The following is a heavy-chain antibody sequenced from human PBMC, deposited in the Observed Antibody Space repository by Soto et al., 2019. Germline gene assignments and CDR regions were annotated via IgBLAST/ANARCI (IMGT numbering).Heavy chain of an antibody. CDR1: GYTFTRHL. CDR3: ARLYYSVSGSYSY. CDR2: INAGNGNT. D-gene: IGHD3-10*01. J-gene: IGHJ4*02. V-gene: IGHV1-3*01. Sequence: QVQLVQSGAEVKKPGASVKVSCEASGYTFTRHLMHWVRQAPGQRLEWMGWINAGNGNTKYSQKLQGRVTITRDTAASTTYLALSSLRSGDTAVYYCARLYYSVSGSYSYWGQGTLVTVSS.